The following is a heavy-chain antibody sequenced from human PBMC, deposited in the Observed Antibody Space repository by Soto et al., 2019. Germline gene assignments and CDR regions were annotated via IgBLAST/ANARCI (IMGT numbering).Heavy chain of an antibody. V-gene: IGHV3-23*01. J-gene: IGHJ4*02. Sequence: PGGSLRLSCAASGFPFSSYVMSWVRQAPGKGLEWVSGISGGGSNTFYADSMKGRFTISRDNSKNTLLLQMNSLGAEDTAVYYCAKDSNKYSSSLRGRYFDYWGQGIGVTVSS. D-gene: IGHD4-4*01. CDR2: ISGGGSNT. CDR1: GFPFSSYV. CDR3: AKDSNKYSSSLRGRYFDY.